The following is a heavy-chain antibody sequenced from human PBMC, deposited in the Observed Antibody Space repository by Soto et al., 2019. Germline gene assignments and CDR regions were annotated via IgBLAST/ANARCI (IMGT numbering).Heavy chain of an antibody. CDR1: GGSVSSGSYY. V-gene: IGHV4-61*01. CDR3: AKPYDSSGYYLIDY. J-gene: IGHJ4*02. CDR2: IYYSGST. D-gene: IGHD3-22*01. Sequence: SETLSLTCTVSGGSVSSGSYYWSWIRQPPGKGLEWIGYIYYSGSTNYNPSLKSRVTISVDTSKNQFSLKLSSVTAADTAVYYCAKPYDSSGYYLIDYWGQGTLVTVSS.